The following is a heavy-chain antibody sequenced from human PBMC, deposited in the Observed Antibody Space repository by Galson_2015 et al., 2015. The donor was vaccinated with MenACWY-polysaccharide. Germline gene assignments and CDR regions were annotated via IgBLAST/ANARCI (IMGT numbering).Heavy chain of an antibody. J-gene: IGHJ3*02. CDR1: GSRFSNSG. CDR3: AREGSRIVFHAFDT. CDR2: IQNDGSAI. V-gene: IGHV3-33*01. D-gene: IGHD6-13*01. Sequence: SLRLSCAASGSRFSNSGMHWVRQAPGKGLEWVAVIQNDGSAILYEDSVKGRFTISRDNSKNTVFLEMNSLGAEDTAVYYCAREGSRIVFHAFDTWGQGTMVTVSS.